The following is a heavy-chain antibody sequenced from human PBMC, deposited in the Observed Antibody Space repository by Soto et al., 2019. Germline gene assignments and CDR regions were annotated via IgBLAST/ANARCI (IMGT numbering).Heavy chain of an antibody. D-gene: IGHD2-21*01. CDR2: INAGNGNT. V-gene: IGHV1-3*01. CDR3: ARGGDGYNFGAVY. Sequence: ASVKVSCKASGYTFTSYAMHWVRQAPGQRLEWMGWINAGNGNTKYSQKFQGRVTITRDTSTNTAYMELSSLRSEDTAVYYCARGGDGYNFGAVYWGQGTPVTVSS. CDR1: GYTFTSYA. J-gene: IGHJ4*02.